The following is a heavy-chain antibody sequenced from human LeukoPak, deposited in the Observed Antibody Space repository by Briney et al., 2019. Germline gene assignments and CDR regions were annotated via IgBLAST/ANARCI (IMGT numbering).Heavy chain of an antibody. V-gene: IGHV1-2*02. D-gene: IGHD4-11*01. J-gene: IGHJ4*02. CDR2: INPNSGGT. CDR3: ARWMTTVITPDY. Sequence: ASVKVSCKASGYTFNGYYLHWVRQAPGQGLEWMGWINPNSGGTNYTQKFQGRVTMTRDTSISTAYMELSRLRSDDTAVYYCARWMTTVITPDYWGQGTLVTVSS. CDR1: GYTFNGYY.